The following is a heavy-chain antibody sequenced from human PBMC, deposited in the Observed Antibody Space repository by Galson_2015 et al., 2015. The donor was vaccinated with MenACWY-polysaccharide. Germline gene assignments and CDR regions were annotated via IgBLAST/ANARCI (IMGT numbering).Heavy chain of an antibody. CDR1: GFTFSNYA. CDR3: ARTHCSLSTCDSRQV. Sequence: SLRLSCAASGFTFSNYAMNWVRQAPGKGLEWVAIISYNGRNKYYADSVKGQFTISRDNYKNTMYLQMNSLKSDDTAVYYCARTHCSLSTCDSRQVWGQGTPVTVSS. J-gene: IGHJ6*02. CDR2: ISYNGRNK. D-gene: IGHD3-22*01. V-gene: IGHV3-30*04.